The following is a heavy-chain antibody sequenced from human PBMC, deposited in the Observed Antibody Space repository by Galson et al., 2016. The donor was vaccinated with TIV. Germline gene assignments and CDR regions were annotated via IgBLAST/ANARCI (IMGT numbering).Heavy chain of an antibody. CDR1: GFTFSTYA. D-gene: IGHD1/OR15-1a*01. CDR3: AKVLVGGGNNMIFDP. J-gene: IGHJ5*02. CDR2: IWGTGDDT. Sequence: SLRLSCAASGFTFSTYAMSWVRQAPGKGLEWVSTIWGTGDDTHYADSVKGRFTISRDNSKNTLYLEMNSLRAEDTAVYYCAKVLVGGGNNMIFDPWGQGTLVTVSS. V-gene: IGHV3-23*01.